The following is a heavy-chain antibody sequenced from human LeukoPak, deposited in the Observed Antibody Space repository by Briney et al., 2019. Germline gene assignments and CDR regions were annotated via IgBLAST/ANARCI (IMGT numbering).Heavy chain of an antibody. CDR2: IIPILGIA. Sequence: SVKVSCEASGGTFSSYAISWVRQAPGQGLEWMGRIIPILGIANYAQKFQGRVTITADKSTSTAYMELSSLRSEDTAVYYCARDQWEAAAGSDYWGQGTLVTVSS. J-gene: IGHJ4*02. D-gene: IGHD6-13*01. CDR3: ARDQWEAAAGSDY. CDR1: GGTFSSYA. V-gene: IGHV1-69*04.